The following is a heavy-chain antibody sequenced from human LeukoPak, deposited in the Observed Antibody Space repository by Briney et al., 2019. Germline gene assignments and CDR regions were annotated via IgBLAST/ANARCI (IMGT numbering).Heavy chain of an antibody. CDR2: IRSKAYGETA. J-gene: IGHJ4*02. V-gene: IGHV3-49*05. CDR1: GFTFGDYA. Sequence: NPGRSLRLSCTASGFTFGDYAMSWIRQAPGKGLEWVGFIRSKAYGETADYAASVKGRFTISRDDSKAIAYLQMNSLKTEDTAVYHCTRDRGAYNLYDYWGQGTLVTVSS. D-gene: IGHD1-1*01. CDR3: TRDRGAYNLYDY.